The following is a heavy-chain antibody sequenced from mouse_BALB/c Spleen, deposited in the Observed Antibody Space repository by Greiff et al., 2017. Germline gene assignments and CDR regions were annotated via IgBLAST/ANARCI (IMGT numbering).Heavy chain of an antibody. J-gene: IGHJ3*01. CDR2: IDPANGNT. Sequence: EVQLQQSGAELVKPGASVKLSCTASGFNIKDTYMHWVKQRPEQGLEWIGRIDPANGNTKYDPKFQGKATITADTSSNTAYLQLSSLTSEDTAVYYCAVDYYGSSWSFAYWGQGTLVTVSA. V-gene: IGHV14-3*02. D-gene: IGHD1-1*01. CDR3: AVDYYGSSWSFAY. CDR1: GFNIKDTY.